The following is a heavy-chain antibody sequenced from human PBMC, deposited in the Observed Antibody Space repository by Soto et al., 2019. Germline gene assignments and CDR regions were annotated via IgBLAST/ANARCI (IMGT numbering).Heavy chain of an antibody. D-gene: IGHD3-9*01. CDR2: MIPIFGTA. CDR1: GGTFSSYA. V-gene: IGHV1-69*13. Sequence: SVKVSCKASGGTFSSYAIRWVRQAPGQGLEWMGGMIPIFGTANYAQKFQGRVTITADESTSTAYMELSSLRSEDTAVYYWGSRPKLRYCDWVTRSPHYGMDVWGEGTKVTVSS. CDR3: GSRPKLRYCDWVTRSPHYGMDV. J-gene: IGHJ6*04.